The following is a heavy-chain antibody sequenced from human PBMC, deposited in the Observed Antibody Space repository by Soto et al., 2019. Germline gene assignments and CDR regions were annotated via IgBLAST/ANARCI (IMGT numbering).Heavy chain of an antibody. Sequence: QVQLVESGGGVVQPGRSLRLSCAASGFTFSSDAMHWVRQALGKGLEWVAVISYDGSKKYYADSVKGRFTISRDNSKNPPYLPMNSLRAEDTAVYYCAGAYAAITPRDYWGQGTLVTVSS. CDR1: GFTFSSDA. J-gene: IGHJ4*02. CDR2: ISYDGSKK. V-gene: IGHV3-30-3*01. D-gene: IGHD1-20*01. CDR3: AGAYAAITPRDY.